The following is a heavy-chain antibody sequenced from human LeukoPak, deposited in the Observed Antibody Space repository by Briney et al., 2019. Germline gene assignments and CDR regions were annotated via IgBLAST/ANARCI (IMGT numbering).Heavy chain of an antibody. CDR2: IIPIFGTA. Sequence: GASVKVSCKASGGTFSSYAISWVRQAPGQGFEWMGGIIPIFGTANYAQKFQGRVTITADESTSTAYMELSSLRSEDTAVYYCARDFYGDYGIVNYWGQGTLVTVSS. CDR1: GGTFSSYA. J-gene: IGHJ4*02. D-gene: IGHD4-17*01. V-gene: IGHV1-69*13. CDR3: ARDFYGDYGIVNY.